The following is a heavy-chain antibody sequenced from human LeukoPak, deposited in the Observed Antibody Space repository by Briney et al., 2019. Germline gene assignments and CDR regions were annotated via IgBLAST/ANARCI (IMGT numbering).Heavy chain of an antibody. V-gene: IGHV1-69*05. CDR3: ARDDGYKYYYYMDV. J-gene: IGHJ6*03. CDR2: IIPIFGTA. D-gene: IGHD5-24*01. Sequence: SVKVSCKASGGTFSSYAISWVRQAPGQGLEWMGGIIPIFGTANYAQKFQGRVTITTDESTSTASMELSSLRSEDTAVYYCARDDGYKYYYYMDVWGKGTTVTVSS. CDR1: GGTFSSYA.